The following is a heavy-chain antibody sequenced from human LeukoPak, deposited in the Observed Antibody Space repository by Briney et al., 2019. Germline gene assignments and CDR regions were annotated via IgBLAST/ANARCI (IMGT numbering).Heavy chain of an antibody. J-gene: IGHJ4*02. CDR1: GGSITSSPYY. V-gene: IGHV4-39*01. D-gene: IGHD2-15*01. CDR3: ARLSSVTYCSGGSCSRGGYDY. Sequence: SETLSLTCTVSGGSITSSPYYWGWIRQAPGKALEWIANIYYSGTNAYNPSLKSRVTISVDTPKNQFSLELTSVTAADTAVYYCARLSSVTYCSGGSCSRGGYDYWGQGTLVTVSS. CDR2: IYYSGTN.